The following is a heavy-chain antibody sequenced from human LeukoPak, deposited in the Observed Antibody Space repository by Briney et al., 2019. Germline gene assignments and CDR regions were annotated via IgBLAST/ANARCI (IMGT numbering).Heavy chain of an antibody. Sequence: PSETLSLTCTVSGGSISSSSYYWGWIRQPPGKGLEWIGSIYYSGSTYYNPSLKSRVTISVDTSKNQFSLKLSSVTAADTAVYYCARLPTGYSSSWYWRGYWGQGTLATVSS. D-gene: IGHD6-13*01. CDR3: ARLPTGYSSSWYWRGY. CDR2: IYYSGST. CDR1: GGSISSSSYY. J-gene: IGHJ4*02. V-gene: IGHV4-39*01.